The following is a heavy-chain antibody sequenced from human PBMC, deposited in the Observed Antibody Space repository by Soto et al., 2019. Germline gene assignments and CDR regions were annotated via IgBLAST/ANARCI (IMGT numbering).Heavy chain of an antibody. CDR2: IYSGGST. CDR3: ARYHPWYYYGMDV. V-gene: IGHV3-53*01. D-gene: IGHD2-2*01. CDR1: GFTVSSNY. Sequence: EVQLVESGGGLIQPGGYLRLSCAASGFTVSSNYMSWVRQAPGNGLEWDSVIYSGGSTYYADAVKGRFTISRDNSKNTMYLQMNSLRAEDTAVYYCARYHPWYYYGMDVWGQGTTLTVSS. J-gene: IGHJ6*02.